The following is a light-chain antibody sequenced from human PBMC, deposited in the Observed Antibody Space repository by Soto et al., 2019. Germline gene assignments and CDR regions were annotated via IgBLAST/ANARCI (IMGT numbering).Light chain of an antibody. V-gene: IGLV1-47*01. CDR1: SPNIGSSF. CDR2: RNN. CDR3: AAWDDSLRGYV. J-gene: IGLJ1*01. Sequence: QSVLTQPPSTSGTPGQRVSISCSGSSPNIGSSFVYWYQQLPGTAPKLLIYRNNQRPSGVPDRFSGSKSGTSASLVISGLRSEDEADYYCAAWDDSLRGYVFGTGTKVTV.